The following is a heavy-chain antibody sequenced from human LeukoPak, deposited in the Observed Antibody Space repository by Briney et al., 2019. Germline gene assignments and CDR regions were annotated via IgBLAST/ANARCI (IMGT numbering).Heavy chain of an antibody. CDR2: ISSSGSTI. CDR3: ASRCSGGSCYYRHFDY. CDR1: GFTFSSYE. J-gene: IGHJ4*02. Sequence: PGGSLRLSCAASGFTFSSYEMNWVRQAPGRGLEWVSYISSSGSTIYYAGSVKGRFTISRDNAKNSLYLQMNSLRAEDTAVYYCASRCSGGSCYYRHFDYWGQGTLVTVSS. V-gene: IGHV3-48*03. D-gene: IGHD2-15*01.